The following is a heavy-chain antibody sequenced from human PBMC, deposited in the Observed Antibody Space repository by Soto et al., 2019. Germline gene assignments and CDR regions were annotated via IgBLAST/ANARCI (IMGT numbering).Heavy chain of an antibody. Sequence: QVQLVQSGAEVKKPGSSVKVSCKASGGTFSSYAISWVRQAPGQGLEWMGGIIPIFGTANYAQKFQGRVTITADESTSTAYMELSSLRYEDTAVYYCASQMGVTGTYAHYYGMDVWGQGTTVTVSS. D-gene: IGHD1-7*01. J-gene: IGHJ6*02. V-gene: IGHV1-69*12. CDR3: ASQMGVTGTYAHYYGMDV. CDR2: IIPIFGTA. CDR1: GGTFSSYA.